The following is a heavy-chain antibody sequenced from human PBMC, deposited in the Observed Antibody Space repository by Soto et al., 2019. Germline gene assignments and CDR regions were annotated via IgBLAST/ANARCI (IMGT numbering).Heavy chain of an antibody. CDR3: AKADGEQWLIPHLDN. J-gene: IGHJ4*02. V-gene: IGHV3-23*01. D-gene: IGHD6-19*01. Sequence: PGGSVRLSGEASGFNFKKFAMGWVRQAPGEGLEWVSGISCCGGSTSYADFVKGRFSLARDDSNNTLSLQLNSLRVEDTARYYCAKADGEQWLIPHLDNWGQGALVTVSA. CDR1: GFNFKKFA. CDR2: ISCCGGST.